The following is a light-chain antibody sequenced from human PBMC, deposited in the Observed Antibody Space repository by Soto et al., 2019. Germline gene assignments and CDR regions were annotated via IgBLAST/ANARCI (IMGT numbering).Light chain of an antibody. CDR3: QQYDNYPLT. J-gene: IGKJ4*01. V-gene: IGKV1-5*01. Sequence: DIQMTQSPSTLSASVGDRVTITCLASQSINNWLAWYQQKPGKAPKFLIYDASNLESGVPSRFSGSASGTECTLTISSLQPDDVATYYCQQYDNYPLTFGGGTKVDIK. CDR2: DAS. CDR1: QSINNW.